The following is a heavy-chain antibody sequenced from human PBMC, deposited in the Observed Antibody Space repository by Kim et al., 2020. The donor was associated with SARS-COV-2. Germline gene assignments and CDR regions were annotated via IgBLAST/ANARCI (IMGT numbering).Heavy chain of an antibody. D-gene: IGHD6-6*01. V-gene: IGHV4-4*02. Sequence: NSNPSLKSRVTISVDKSKNQFSLKLSSVTAADTAVYYCARTPIAARLDYWGQGTMVTVSS. CDR3: ARTPIAARLDY. J-gene: IGHJ4*02.